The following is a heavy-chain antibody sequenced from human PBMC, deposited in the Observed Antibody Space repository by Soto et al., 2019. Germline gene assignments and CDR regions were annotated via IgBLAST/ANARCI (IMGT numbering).Heavy chain of an antibody. D-gene: IGHD3-16*01. Sequence: AGGSLRLSCAASGFSFGSYALSWVRQAPGKGLEWVSTISGSDGKTFYADSVKGRFSISRDTSQDTLYLQMDSLRPDDTAVYYCARQAKIGDRSQFYFDSWGQGTLVTVSS. CDR1: GFSFGSYA. J-gene: IGHJ4*02. CDR2: ISGSDGKT. V-gene: IGHV3-23*01. CDR3: ARQAKIGDRSQFYFDS.